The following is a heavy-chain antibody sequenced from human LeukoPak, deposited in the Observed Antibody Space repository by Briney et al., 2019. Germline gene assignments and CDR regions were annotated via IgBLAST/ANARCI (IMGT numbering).Heavy chain of an antibody. Sequence: PSETLSLTCAVYGGSFSGYYWSWIRQPPGKGLEWIGEINHSGSTNYNPSLKSRVTISVDTSKNQFSLKLSSVTAADTAVYYCARVTRHYYDSSGYYDRAEYFQHWGQGTLVTVSS. J-gene: IGHJ1*01. CDR1: GGSFSGYY. V-gene: IGHV4-34*01. CDR3: ARVTRHYYDSSGYYDRAEYFQH. CDR2: INHSGST. D-gene: IGHD3-22*01.